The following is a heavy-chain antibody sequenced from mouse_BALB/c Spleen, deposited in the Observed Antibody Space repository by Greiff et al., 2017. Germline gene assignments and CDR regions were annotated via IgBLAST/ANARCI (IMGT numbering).Heavy chain of an antibody. CDR2: IYPGDGDT. CDR1: GYTFTSYW. D-gene: IGHD4-1*01. CDR3: ASNWDAMDY. V-gene: IGHV1-87*01. J-gene: IGHJ4*01. Sequence: VHLVESGAELARPGASVKLSCKASGYTFTSYWMQWVKQRPGQGLEWIGAIYPGDGDTRYTQKFKGKATLTADKSSSTAYMQLSSLASEDSAVYYCASNWDAMDYWGQGTSVTVSS.